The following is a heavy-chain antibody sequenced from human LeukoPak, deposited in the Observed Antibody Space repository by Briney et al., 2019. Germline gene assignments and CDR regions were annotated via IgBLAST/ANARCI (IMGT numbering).Heavy chain of an antibody. J-gene: IGHJ6*04. CDR1: GFTFSYNW. V-gene: IGHV3-74*01. CDR2: ISSDGRTT. D-gene: IGHD2-2*01. CDR3: ARRYCSSTSCTMDV. Sequence: PGGSLRLSCAASGFTFSYNWMHWVRLAPGKGLVWVSRISSDGRTTHYADSVKGRFTISRDNAKNSLYLQMNSLRAEDTAIYYCARRYCSSTSCTMDVWGKGTTVTVSS.